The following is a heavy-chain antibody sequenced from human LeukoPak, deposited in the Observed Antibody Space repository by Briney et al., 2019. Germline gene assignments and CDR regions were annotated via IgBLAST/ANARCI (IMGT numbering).Heavy chain of an antibody. D-gene: IGHD3-10*02. CDR3: AELGITMIGGV. Sequence: GGSLRLSCAAAGFTFSSYAMSWVRQAPGKGLEWVSAISSSGSTIYYADSVKGRFTISRDNAKNSLYLQMNSLRAEDTAVYYCAELGITMIGGVWGKGTTVTISS. J-gene: IGHJ6*04. CDR2: ISSSGSTI. V-gene: IGHV3-48*03. CDR1: GFTFSSYA.